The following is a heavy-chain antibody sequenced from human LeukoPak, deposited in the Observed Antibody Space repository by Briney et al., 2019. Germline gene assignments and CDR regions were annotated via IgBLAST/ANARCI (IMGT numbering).Heavy chain of an antibody. V-gene: IGHV4-61*01. J-gene: IGHJ5*02. D-gene: IGHD6-13*01. CDR1: GDSVSSGSYY. CDR2: IYFSGTT. CDR3: ARRRAEGGSNGHYNWFDP. Sequence: SETLSLTCTVSGDSVSSGSYYWGWIRQPPGKGLEWIGYIYFSGTTKYNPSLESRVTISVDTSKNQFSLKLSSVTAADTAVYYCARRRAEGGSNGHYNWFDPWGQGILVTVSS.